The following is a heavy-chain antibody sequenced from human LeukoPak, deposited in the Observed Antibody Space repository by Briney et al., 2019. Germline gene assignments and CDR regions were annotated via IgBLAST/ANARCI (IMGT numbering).Heavy chain of an antibody. J-gene: IGHJ5*02. CDR1: GFTFSRYA. V-gene: IGHV3-30-3*01. Sequence: AGGSLRLSCAASGFTFSRYAMHWVRQAPGKGLEWVAVISYDGSNEYYVDSVKGRFTISRDNSKNTLYLEMNSLSTEDTAVYYCARDQGSGYSINWFDPWGQGTLVTVSS. D-gene: IGHD3-22*01. CDR2: ISYDGSNE. CDR3: ARDQGSGYSINWFDP.